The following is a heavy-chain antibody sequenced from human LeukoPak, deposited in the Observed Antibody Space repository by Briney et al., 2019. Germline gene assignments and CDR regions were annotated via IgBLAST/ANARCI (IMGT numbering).Heavy chain of an antibody. J-gene: IGHJ4*02. D-gene: IGHD3-10*01. CDR2: INHSGST. Sequence: SETLSLTCAVYGGSFSGYYWSWIRQPPGKGLEWIGEINHSGSTNYNPSLKSRVTISVDTSKNQFSLKLSSVTAADTVVYYCARVPMVRGVIFDYWGQGTLVTVSS. V-gene: IGHV4-34*01. CDR1: GGSFSGYY. CDR3: ARVPMVRGVIFDY.